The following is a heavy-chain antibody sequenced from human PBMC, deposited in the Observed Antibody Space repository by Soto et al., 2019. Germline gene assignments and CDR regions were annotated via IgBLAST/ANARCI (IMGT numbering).Heavy chain of an antibody. CDR2: ISGSGENT. J-gene: IGHJ4*02. Sequence: SLRLSCAASGFTFSNYAMSWVRQAPGKGLEWVSGISGSGENTDYADSVKGRFTISRDNSKNTLYLQMNSLRAEDTAVYYCAKDLTRVTRDYWGQGALVTVSS. V-gene: IGHV3-23*01. CDR1: GFTFSNYA. CDR3: AKDLTRVTRDY. D-gene: IGHD3-16*01.